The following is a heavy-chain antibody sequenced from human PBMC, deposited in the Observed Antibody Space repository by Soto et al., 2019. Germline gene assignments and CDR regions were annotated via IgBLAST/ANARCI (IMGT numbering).Heavy chain of an antibody. CDR3: ARGGVDMIRGITGKRTWLDP. Sequence: QVQLQQWGDGLLKPSETLSLTCAVYGGSFSSYYWNWIRQSPGQGLEWIGDINRIGSANYNPSLTGRVTMSVDSSRNQFYLRLSSVTAADTAMYYCARGGVDMIRGITGKRTWLDPWGQGTLVIVS. D-gene: IGHD3-10*01. J-gene: IGHJ5*02. V-gene: IGHV4-34*01. CDR1: GGSFSSYY. CDR2: INRIGSA.